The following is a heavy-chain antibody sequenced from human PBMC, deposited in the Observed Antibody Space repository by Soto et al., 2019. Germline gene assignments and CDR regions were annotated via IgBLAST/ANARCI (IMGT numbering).Heavy chain of an antibody. D-gene: IGHD3-9*01. CDR3: ASVPSVVAPGNDYFGLDV. CDR2: IYPNDAET. V-gene: IGHV5-51*01. J-gene: IGHJ6*02. Sequence: GESLKISCKGSGYVFNHYWIAWVRQMPGKGLEWMGIIYPNDAETKYSPSFQGQVTVSADKSTSTAYLQWTSLRTSDTAIYYFASVPSVVAPGNDYFGLDVWGQGTTVTFSS. CDR1: GYVFNHYW.